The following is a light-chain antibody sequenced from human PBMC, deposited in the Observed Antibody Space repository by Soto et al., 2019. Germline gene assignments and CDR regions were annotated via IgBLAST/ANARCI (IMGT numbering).Light chain of an antibody. V-gene: IGLV2-14*01. CDR1: SSDVGGYAY. J-gene: IGLJ2*01. CDR2: EVN. CDR3: SSYTSTSTLVV. Sequence: QSALTQPASVSGSPGQSITISCTGTSSDVGGYAYVSWYQQHPGKAPKLIISEVNYRPSGVSDRFSGSKSGSTASLTISGLQAEDEADYYCSSYTSTSTLVVFGGGTQLTVL.